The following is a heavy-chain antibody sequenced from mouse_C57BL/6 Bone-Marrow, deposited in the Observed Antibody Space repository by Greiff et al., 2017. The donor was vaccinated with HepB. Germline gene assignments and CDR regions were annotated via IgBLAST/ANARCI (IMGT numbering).Heavy chain of an antibody. Sequence: EVKLVESGGGLVQPKGSLKLSCAASGFSFNTYAMNWVRQAPGKGLEWVARIRSKSNNYATYYADSVKDRFTISRDDSERMLYLQMNNLKTEDTAMYSCVRHEDWDETGYFDVWGTGTTVTVSS. CDR2: IRSKSNNYAT. CDR3: VRHEDWDETGYFDV. J-gene: IGHJ1*03. CDR1: GFSFNTYA. V-gene: IGHV10-1*01. D-gene: IGHD4-1*01.